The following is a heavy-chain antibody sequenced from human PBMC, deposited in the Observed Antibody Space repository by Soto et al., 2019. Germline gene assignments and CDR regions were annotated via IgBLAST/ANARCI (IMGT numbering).Heavy chain of an antibody. CDR3: ARTQGYSYFDY. V-gene: IGHV2-70*04. CDR2: IDWDDDK. Sequence: PTLVNPTQTLTLTCTFSGFSLSTSEMRVSWIRQPPGKALEWLARIDWDDDKLYSTSLKTRLTISKDTSKNQVVLTMTNVDPVDTATYYCARTQGYSYFDYWGQGSLVTVSS. CDR1: GFSLSTSEMR. J-gene: IGHJ4*02. D-gene: IGHD5-18*01.